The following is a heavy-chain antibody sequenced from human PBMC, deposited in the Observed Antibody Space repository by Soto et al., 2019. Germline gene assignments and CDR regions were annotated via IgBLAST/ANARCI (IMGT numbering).Heavy chain of an antibody. CDR3: ARGPIRYFDWLHYYYGMDV. CDR2: INHSGST. D-gene: IGHD3-9*01. CDR1: GGSFSGYY. J-gene: IGHJ6*02. Sequence: AETLCITCAFYGGSFSGYYWGWIGQPPGKGLEWIGEINHSGSTNYNPSLKSRVTISVDTSKNQFSLKLSSVTAADTAVYYCARGPIRYFDWLHYYYGMDVWGQGTTVTVSS. V-gene: IGHV4-34*01.